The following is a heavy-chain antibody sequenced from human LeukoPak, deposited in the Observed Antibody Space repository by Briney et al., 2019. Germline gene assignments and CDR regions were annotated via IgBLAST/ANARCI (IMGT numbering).Heavy chain of an antibody. CDR2: INHSGST. CDR1: GGSFSGYY. Sequence: RSETLSITCAVYGGSFSGYYWSWIRQPPGKGLEWIGEINHSGSTNYNPSLKSLVIIPVETSKNQFSLKLSSVTSADMAVYYCARDSVVTAVRYYYYYGMDVWGQGTTVTVAS. V-gene: IGHV4-34*01. CDR3: ARDSVVTAVRYYYYYGMDV. J-gene: IGHJ6*02. D-gene: IGHD2-21*02.